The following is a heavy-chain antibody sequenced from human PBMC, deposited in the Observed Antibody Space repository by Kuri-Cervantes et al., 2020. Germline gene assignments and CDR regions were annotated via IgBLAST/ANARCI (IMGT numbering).Heavy chain of an antibody. V-gene: IGHV3-53*01. CDR3: ARGNFYAMDV. CDR2: IYSGGRT. J-gene: IGHJ6*02. Sequence: GGSLRLSCAAAGFTVSSNYIRWVRQAPGKGLEWVSSIYSGGRTYYAGSVKGRFTISRDNATNTLYLHMNSLRAEDTAVYYCARGNFYAMDVWGQGTTVTVSS. CDR1: GFTVSSNY.